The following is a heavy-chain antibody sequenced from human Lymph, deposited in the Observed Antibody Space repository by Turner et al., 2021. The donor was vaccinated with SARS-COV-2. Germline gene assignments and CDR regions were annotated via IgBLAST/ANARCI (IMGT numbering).Heavy chain of an antibody. CDR3: ARDTGGQVDV. D-gene: IGHD2-8*02. V-gene: IGHV3-30-3*01. CDR2: RTYDGSNK. CDR1: GFTFSSYA. J-gene: IGHJ6*02. Sequence: QVQLVESGGGVVQPGTSLRLSCAASGFTFSSYAMHWVRQAPGKGLEWVAVRTYDGSNKYYADSVKGRVTISRDNSKNTLYLQMNSMRAEDTAVYDCARDTGGQVDVWGQGTTVTVSS.